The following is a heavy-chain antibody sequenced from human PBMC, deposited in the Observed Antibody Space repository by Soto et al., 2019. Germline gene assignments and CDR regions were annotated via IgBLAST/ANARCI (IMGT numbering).Heavy chain of an antibody. D-gene: IGHD2-2*01. CDR1: GFSLSTSGVG. CDR3: AHTYFVVVPAADFDY. CDR2: IYWNDDK. J-gene: IGHJ4*02. Sequence: SGPTLVQPTQTLTLTCTFSGFSLSTSGVGVGWIRQPPGKALEWLALIYWNDDKRYSPSLKSRLTITKDTSKNQVVLTMTNMDPVDTATYYCAHTYFVVVPAADFDYWGQGTLVTVSS. V-gene: IGHV2-5*01.